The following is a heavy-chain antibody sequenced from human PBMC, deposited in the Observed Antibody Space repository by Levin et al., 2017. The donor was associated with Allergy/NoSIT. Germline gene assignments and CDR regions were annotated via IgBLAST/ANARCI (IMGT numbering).Heavy chain of an antibody. J-gene: IGHJ3*02. V-gene: IGHV3-7*01. CDR2: IKEDGSEK. Sequence: GESLKISCTASGFTFSSYWMTWVRQAPGKGLEWVAKIKEDGSEKYYMDSVKGRFTISRDNAKNSLYLQMNSLRGEDTAVYYCARDLGAFDIWGQGTMVTVSS. CDR1: GFTFSSYW. CDR3: ARDLGAFDI.